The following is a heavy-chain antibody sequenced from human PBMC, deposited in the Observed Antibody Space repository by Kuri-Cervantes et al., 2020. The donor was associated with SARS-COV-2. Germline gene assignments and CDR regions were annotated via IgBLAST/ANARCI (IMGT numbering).Heavy chain of an antibody. D-gene: IGHD1-26*01. Sequence: GESLKIPCAASGFTFSSYSMNWVRQAPGKGLEWVSSISSSSSYIYYADSVKGRFTISRDNAKNSLYLQMNSLRAEDTAVYYCETTLVGARNYWGQGTLVTVSS. CDR1: GFTFSSYS. J-gene: IGHJ4*02. CDR2: ISSSSSYI. CDR3: ETTLVGARNY. V-gene: IGHV3-21*01.